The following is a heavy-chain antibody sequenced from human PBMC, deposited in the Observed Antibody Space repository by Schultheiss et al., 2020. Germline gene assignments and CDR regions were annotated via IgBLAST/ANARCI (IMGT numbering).Heavy chain of an antibody. V-gene: IGHV1-8*01. D-gene: IGHD3-10*01. J-gene: IGHJ6*03. CDR1: GYTFTSYD. CDR3: ARLARGSGSYYNVLGDYYYYMDV. CDR2: MNPNSGNT. Sequence: ASVKVSCKASGYTFTSYDINWVRQATGQGLEWMGWMNPNSGNTGYAQKFQGRVTMTRNTSISTAYMELSSLRSEDTAVYYCARLARGSGSYYNVLGDYYYYMDVWGKGTTVTVSS.